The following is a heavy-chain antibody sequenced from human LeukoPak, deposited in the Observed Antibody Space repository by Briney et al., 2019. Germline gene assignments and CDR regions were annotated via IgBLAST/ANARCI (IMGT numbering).Heavy chain of an antibody. V-gene: IGHV3-23*01. J-gene: IGHJ4*02. CDR3: AKGRGQWLAAINY. CDR1: GFTFSSYA. CDR2: ISGRGGST. D-gene: IGHD6-19*01. Sequence: GGSLRLSCAASGFTFSSYALSWVRQAPAKGLEGVSGISGRGGSTYYADSVKRRFSISRDNSKNTLYLEMNSLRAEETAVYYCAKGRGQWLAAINYWGQGTLVTVSS.